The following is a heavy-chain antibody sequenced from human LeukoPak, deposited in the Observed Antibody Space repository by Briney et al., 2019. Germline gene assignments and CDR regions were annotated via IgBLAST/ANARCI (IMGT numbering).Heavy chain of an antibody. Sequence: PGGSLRLSCAAPGFTFSSYAMSWVRQAPGKGLEWVSGISDSGGSTYYTDAVKGRFTISRDNSKNTLYLQMNSLRAEDTAVYYCAEVPSLLWFGELSFDYWGQGTLVTVSS. CDR1: GFTFSSYA. D-gene: IGHD3-10*01. CDR3: AEVPSLLWFGELSFDY. J-gene: IGHJ4*02. CDR2: ISDSGGST. V-gene: IGHV3-23*01.